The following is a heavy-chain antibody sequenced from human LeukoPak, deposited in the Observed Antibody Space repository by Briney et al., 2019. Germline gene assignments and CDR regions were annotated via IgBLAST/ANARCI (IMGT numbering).Heavy chain of an antibody. Sequence: ASVTVSCTASGYTFTGYYMHWVRQAPGQGLEWMGRINPNSGGTNYAQKFQGRVTMTRDTSISTAYMELSRLRSDDTAVYYCASSNYYDSSQTFDYWGQGTLVTVSS. J-gene: IGHJ4*02. CDR2: INPNSGGT. CDR3: ASSNYYDSSQTFDY. D-gene: IGHD3-22*01. V-gene: IGHV1-2*06. CDR1: GYTFTGYY.